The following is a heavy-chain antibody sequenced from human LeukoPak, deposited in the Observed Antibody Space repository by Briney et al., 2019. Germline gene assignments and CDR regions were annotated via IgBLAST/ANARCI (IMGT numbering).Heavy chain of an antibody. J-gene: IGHJ4*02. CDR1: GGSISNTNYY. V-gene: IGHV4-30-2*01. CDR2: IYHSGST. Sequence: IPSETLSLTCTVSGGSISNTNYYWSWIRQPPGKGLEWIGYIYHSGSTYYNPSLKSRVTISVDTSKNQFSLKLSSVTAADTAVYYCARGEYAAAGPLVFDYWGQGTLVTVSS. D-gene: IGHD6-13*01. CDR3: ARGEYAAAGPLVFDY.